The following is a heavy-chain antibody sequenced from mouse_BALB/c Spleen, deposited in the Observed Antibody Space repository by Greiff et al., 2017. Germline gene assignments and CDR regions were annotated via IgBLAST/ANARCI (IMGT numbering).Heavy chain of an antibody. V-gene: IGHV1S135*01. CDR1: GYAFTSYN. CDR3: AREESIATVVGYAMDY. D-gene: IGHD1-1*01. Sequence: EVQLQQSGPELVKPGASVKVSCKASGYAFTSYNMYWVKQSHGKSLEWIGYIDPYNGGTSYNQKFKGKATLTVDKSSSTAYMHLNSLTSENSAVYYCAREESIATVVGYAMDYWGQGTSVTVSS. J-gene: IGHJ4*01. CDR2: IDPYNGGT.